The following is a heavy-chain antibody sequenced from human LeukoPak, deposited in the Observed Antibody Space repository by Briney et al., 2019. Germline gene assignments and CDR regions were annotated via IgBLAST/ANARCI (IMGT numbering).Heavy chain of an antibody. D-gene: IGHD3-16*01. CDR3: AKPGGSYLDY. CDR2: ISYHGSEK. J-gene: IGHJ4*02. V-gene: IGHV3-30*18. Sequence: PGGSLRLSCAASGFTFSSYGMHWVRQAPGKGLERVAVISYHGSEKYFADSVKGRFTISRENSRNTLYLQRNSLRPEDTAVYYCAKPGGSYLDYWGRGTLVTVTS. CDR1: GFTFSSYG.